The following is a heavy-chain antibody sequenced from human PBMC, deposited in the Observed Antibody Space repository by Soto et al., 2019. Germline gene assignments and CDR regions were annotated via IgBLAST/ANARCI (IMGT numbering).Heavy chain of an antibody. CDR3: AKDKSLRPPIAAAGTGYTGMDA. J-gene: IGHJ6*02. CDR2: ISWYGGST. V-gene: IGHV3-43*01. D-gene: IGHD6-13*01. Sequence: GGSLRLSCAASGFTFDDYTMHWVRQAPGKGLEWVSLISWYGGSTYYADSVKGRFTISRDNSKNSLYLQMNSLRTEDTALYYCAKDKSLRPPIAAAGTGYTGMDAWDQGTTLTVSS. CDR1: GFTFDDYT.